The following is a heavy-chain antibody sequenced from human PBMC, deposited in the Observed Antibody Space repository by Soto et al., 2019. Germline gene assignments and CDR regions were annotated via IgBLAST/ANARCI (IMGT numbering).Heavy chain of an antibody. D-gene: IGHD6-19*01. J-gene: IGHJ5*02. CDR2: VYYNENT. CDR1: GASINNFAYY. CDR3: ETIFYSSGDNRFDP. Sequence: SETLSLTCSVSGASINNFAYYWGWIRQPPGKGLEWIGTVYYNENTYYNPSLRSRVAISVDTAKNQFSLNLRSVTAADTAVYYCETIFYSSGDNRFDPWGPGSLVT. V-gene: IGHV4-39*01.